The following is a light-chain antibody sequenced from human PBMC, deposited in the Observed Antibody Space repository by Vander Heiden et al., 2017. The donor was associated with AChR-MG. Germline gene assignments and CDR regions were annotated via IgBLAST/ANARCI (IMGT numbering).Light chain of an antibody. CDR1: HSVSSTY. CDR3: QQYGSSPYT. CDR2: GAS. Sequence: ELVLTQSPGSSSSSPGERATLSCRASHSVSSTYLAWYQQNPGQGPRLLIFGASSRATGIPDRFRGSGSGTDFTLTISRLEPEDFALYYCQQYGSSPYTFGQGTKLEIK. J-gene: IGKJ2*01. V-gene: IGKV3-20*01.